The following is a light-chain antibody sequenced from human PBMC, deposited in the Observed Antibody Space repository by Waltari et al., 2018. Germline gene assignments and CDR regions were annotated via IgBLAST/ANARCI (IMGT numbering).Light chain of an antibody. CDR1: QSVGRS. CDR3: QHYVRLPAT. CDR2: GAS. V-gene: IGKV3-20*01. J-gene: IGKJ1*01. Sequence: EVLLTQSPGTLSLSPGERATLSCRASQSVGRSLAWYQQKPGQAPRLLIYGASTRFTGIPDRFSGSGSGTDFSLTISRLEPEDFAVYYCQHYVRLPATFGKGTTVEIK.